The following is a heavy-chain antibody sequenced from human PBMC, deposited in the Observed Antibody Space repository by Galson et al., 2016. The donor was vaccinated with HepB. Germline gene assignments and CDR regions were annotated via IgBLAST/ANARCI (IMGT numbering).Heavy chain of an antibody. CDR2: INPSGGST. D-gene: IGHD3-22*01. V-gene: IGHV1-46*01. J-gene: IGHJ4*02. CDR3: ARGGYYDSSGSLRY. CDR1: GYTFTRYY. Sequence: SVKVSCKASGYTFTRYYIHWVRQAPGQGLEWMGVINPSGGSTKDAQKFQGRVTMTRDTSTSTAYMELSSLRSEDTAVYFCARGGYYDSSGSLRYWGQGTLVTVSS.